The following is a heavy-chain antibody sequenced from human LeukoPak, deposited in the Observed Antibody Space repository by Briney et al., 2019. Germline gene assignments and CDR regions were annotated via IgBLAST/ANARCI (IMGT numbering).Heavy chain of an antibody. CDR2: IQYDGSNK. D-gene: IGHD3-3*01. J-gene: IGHJ3*02. Sequence: GGSLRLSCAASGFSFSSYGMHWVRQAPGKGLEWVAFIQYDGSNKYYSDSVKGRLTISRDNSKHMLYLQMNSLRAEDTAVYYCARDSLVPRRYYDFWSGALDAFDIWGQGTMVTVSS. CDR1: GFSFSSYG. V-gene: IGHV3-30*02. CDR3: ARDSLVPRRYYDFWSGALDAFDI.